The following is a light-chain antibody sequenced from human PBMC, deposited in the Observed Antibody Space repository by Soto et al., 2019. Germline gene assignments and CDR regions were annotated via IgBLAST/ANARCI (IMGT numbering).Light chain of an antibody. CDR1: SSDVGGYNY. J-gene: IGLJ1*01. Sequence: QSALTQPPSASGSPGQSVTISCTGTSSDVGGYNYVSWYQQHPGKAPKLMIYEVSKRPSGVPDRFSGSKSGNTASLTVSGLQAEDEADYYCSSYAGSKIRAFGTGTKVTVL. CDR3: SSYAGSKIRA. V-gene: IGLV2-8*01. CDR2: EVS.